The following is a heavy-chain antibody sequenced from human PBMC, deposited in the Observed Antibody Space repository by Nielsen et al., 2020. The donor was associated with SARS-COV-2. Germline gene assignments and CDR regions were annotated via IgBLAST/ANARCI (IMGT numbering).Heavy chain of an antibody. CDR2: IYPGDSDT. CDR1: GYTFTTYW. V-gene: IGHV5-51*01. D-gene: IGHD6-19*01. J-gene: IGHJ2*01. CDR3: ARLASGWYNGYFDL. Sequence: GESLKISCKTSGYTFTTYWIGWVRQMPGKGLEWMGIIYPGDSDTRYSPSFQGQITISADKTISTAYLQWSSLKASDTAMYYCARLASGWYNGYFDLWGRGTLVTVSS.